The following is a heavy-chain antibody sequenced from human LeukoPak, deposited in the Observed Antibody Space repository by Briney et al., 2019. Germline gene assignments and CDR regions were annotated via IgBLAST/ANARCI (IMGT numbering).Heavy chain of an antibody. J-gene: IGHJ3*02. CDR3: ARDVTGGNAFDI. V-gene: IGHV1-2*04. Sequence: GASVKVSCKASGYTFTGYYMHWVRQAPGQGLEWMGWINPNSGGTNYAQKVQGWVTMTRDTSISTAYMELSRLRSDDTAVYYCARDVTGGNAFDIWGQGTMVTVSS. CDR1: GYTFTGYY. CDR2: INPNSGGT. D-gene: IGHD1-20*01.